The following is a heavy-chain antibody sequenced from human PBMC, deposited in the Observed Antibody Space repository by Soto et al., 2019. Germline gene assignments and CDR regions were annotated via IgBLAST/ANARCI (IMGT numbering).Heavy chain of an antibody. J-gene: IGHJ5*02. Sequence: GGSLRLSCAASGFIFEDFGMSWVCQAPGKGLEWISSISGSGFKKYYADSVKGRFTISRDNSKSTVYLELNNLSAEDTAVYHCAKNQGVELVPLATVDWFDPWGQGSVVTVSS. CDR2: ISGSGFKK. D-gene: IGHD1-26*01. CDR1: GFIFEDFG. V-gene: IGHV3-23*01. CDR3: AKNQGVELVPLATVDWFDP.